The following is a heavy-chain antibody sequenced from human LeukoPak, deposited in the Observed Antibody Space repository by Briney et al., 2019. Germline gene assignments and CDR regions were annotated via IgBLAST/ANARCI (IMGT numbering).Heavy chain of an antibody. V-gene: IGHV3-21*01. CDR3: ARTGYCTTTSCQTYNWFDP. CDR1: GFTFSYYT. D-gene: IGHD2-2*01. CDR2: ISNSSTYI. Sequence: GGSLRLSCAASGFTFSYYTMIWVRQAPGRGLEWVSFISNSSTYIYYADSVKGRFTISRDNAKNSLYLQMNSLRDEDTAVHYCARTGYCTTTSCQTYNWFDPWGQGTLVTVSS. J-gene: IGHJ5*02.